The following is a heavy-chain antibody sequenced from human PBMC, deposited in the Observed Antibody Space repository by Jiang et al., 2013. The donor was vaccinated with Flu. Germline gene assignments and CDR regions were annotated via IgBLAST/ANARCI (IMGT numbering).Heavy chain of an antibody. CDR1: GFTFDDYA. Sequence: VQLLESGGDLVQPGRSLRLTCSASGFTFDDYAMHWVRQAPGKGLEWVAGISWNRGAIGYADSVRGRFTISRDNAKNSLYLQMNSLGVEDTALYYCAKDNRRGCDNINCYVYYYYYYYMDVWGRGTTVTVSS. CDR2: ISWNRGAI. D-gene: IGHD2-15*01. J-gene: IGHJ6*03. CDR3: AKDNRRGCDNINCYVYYYYYYYMDV. V-gene: IGHV3-9*01.